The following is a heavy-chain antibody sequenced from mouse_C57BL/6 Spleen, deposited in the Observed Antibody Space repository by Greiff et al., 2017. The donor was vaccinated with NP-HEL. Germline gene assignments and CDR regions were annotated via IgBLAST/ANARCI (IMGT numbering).Heavy chain of an antibody. CDR2: IYPGDGDT. CDR1: GYAFSSSW. Sequence: VQLVESGPELVKPGASVKISCKASGYAFSSSWMNWVKQRPGKGLEWIGRIYPGDGDTNYNGKFKGKATLTADKSSSTAYMQLSSLTSEDSAVYFCARRGGSSYGTFDYWGQGTTLTVSS. CDR3: ARRGGSSYGTFDY. J-gene: IGHJ2*01. D-gene: IGHD1-1*01. V-gene: IGHV1-82*01.